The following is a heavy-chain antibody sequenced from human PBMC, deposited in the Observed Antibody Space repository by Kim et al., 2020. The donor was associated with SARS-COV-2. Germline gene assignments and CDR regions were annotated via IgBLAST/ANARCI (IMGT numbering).Heavy chain of an antibody. J-gene: IGHJ4*02. CDR2: ISWNSGSI. CDR3: AKALCRGGDCYLAFDY. Sequence: GGSLRLSCAASGFTFDDYAMHWVRQAPGKGLEWVSGISWNSGSIGYADSVKGRFTISRDNAKNSLYLQMNSLRAEDTALYYCAKALCRGGDCYLAFDYWGQGTLVTVSS. D-gene: IGHD2-21*02. V-gene: IGHV3-9*01. CDR1: GFTFDDYA.